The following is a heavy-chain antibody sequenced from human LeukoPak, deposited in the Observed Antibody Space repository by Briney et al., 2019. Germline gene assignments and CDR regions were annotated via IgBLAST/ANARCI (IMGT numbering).Heavy chain of an antibody. CDR1: GGSISSSSYY. J-gene: IGHJ4*02. V-gene: IGHV4-39*01. CDR3: ARYRGIVGATGEFDY. Sequence: SETLSLTCTVSGGSISSSSYYWGWIRQPPGKGLEWIGSIYYSGSTYYNPSLKSRVTISVDTSKNQFSLKLSSVTAADTAVYYCARYRGIVGATGEFDYWGQGTLVTVSS. CDR2: IYYSGST. D-gene: IGHD1-26*01.